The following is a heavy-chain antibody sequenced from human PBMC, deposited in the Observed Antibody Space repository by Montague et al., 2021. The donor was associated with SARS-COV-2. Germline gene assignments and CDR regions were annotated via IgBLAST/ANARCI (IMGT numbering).Heavy chain of an antibody. CDR1: GFTFSSYG. CDR3: AREEVWDSSGYHIDY. CDR2: IGKDGSNK. J-gene: IGHJ4*02. V-gene: IGHV3-33*01. D-gene: IGHD3-22*01. Sequence: SLRLSCAASGFTFSSYGMHWVRQAPGKGLGWVAVIGKDGSNKNYADSVKGRFTISRDNSKNTLYLQMNSLRAEETAVYYCAREEVWDSSGYHIDYWGQGTLVTVSP.